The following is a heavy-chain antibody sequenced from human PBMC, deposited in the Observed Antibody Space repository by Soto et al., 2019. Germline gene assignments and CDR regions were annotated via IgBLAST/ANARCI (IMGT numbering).Heavy chain of an antibody. CDR1: GFTFSNYA. CDR3: ARDGGSFYYYGMDV. J-gene: IGHJ6*02. V-gene: IGHV3-23*01. D-gene: IGHD3-10*01. Sequence: EVQLLESGGGLVQPGGSLRLSCAASGFTFSNYAMSWVRQAPGKGLEWVSGLSDGGGSTFYADSVKGRFTISRDNAKNSLYLQMNSLRDEDTAVYYCARDGGSFYYYGMDVWGQGTTVTVSS. CDR2: LSDGGGST.